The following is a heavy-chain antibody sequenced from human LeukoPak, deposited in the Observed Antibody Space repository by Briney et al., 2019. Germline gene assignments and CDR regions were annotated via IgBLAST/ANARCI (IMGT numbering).Heavy chain of an antibody. D-gene: IGHD3-3*02. CDR1: GFTFNKAW. CDR3: TTIPRVDTGISYY. CDR2: IRSKTDGEAT. J-gene: IGHJ4*02. V-gene: IGHV3-15*01. Sequence: GGSLRLSCAASGFTFNKAWMTWIRQAPGKGLEWVGRIRSKTDGEATDYAAPVKGRFAISRDDSENTVFLQMDSLKTEDTAVYYCTTIPRVDTGISYYWGQGTLVTVSS.